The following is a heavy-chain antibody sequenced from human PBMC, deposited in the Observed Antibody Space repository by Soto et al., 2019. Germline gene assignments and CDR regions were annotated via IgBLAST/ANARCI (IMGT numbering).Heavy chain of an antibody. J-gene: IGHJ6*02. CDR2: IYYSGST. CDR3: ASQEGSGSYYYYGMDV. CDR1: GGSISSSSYY. Sequence: KPSETLSLTCGVYGGSISSSSYYWGWIRQPPGKGLEWIGSIYYSGSTYYNPSLKSRVTISVDTSKNQFSLKLSSVTAADTAVYYCASQEGSGSYYYYGMDVWGQGTTVTVSS. V-gene: IGHV4-39*01. D-gene: IGHD3-10*01.